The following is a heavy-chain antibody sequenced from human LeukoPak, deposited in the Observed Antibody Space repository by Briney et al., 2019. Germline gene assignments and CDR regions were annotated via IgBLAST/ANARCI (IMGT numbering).Heavy chain of an antibody. Sequence: SETLSITCTVSGGSISGSYNYWGWIRQPPGKGLEWIGSIHYSGNTYYNPSLKSRVTISVDTSENQFSLKLTSVTAADTAVYYCARPTFASYSSGYHYWGQGTLVTVSS. CDR2: IHYSGNT. J-gene: IGHJ4*02. D-gene: IGHD3-22*01. V-gene: IGHV4-39*01. CDR1: GGSISGSYNY. CDR3: ARPTFASYSSGYHY.